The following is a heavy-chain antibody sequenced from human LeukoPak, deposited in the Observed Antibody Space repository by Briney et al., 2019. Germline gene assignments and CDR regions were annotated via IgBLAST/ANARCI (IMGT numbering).Heavy chain of an antibody. Sequence: GGSLRLSRAASGFTFSSYSMNWVRQAPGKGLEWVSSISSSSSYIYYADSVKGRFTISRDNAKNSLYLQMNSLRAEDTAVYYCARDISGSYPPFDYWGQGTLVTVSS. CDR1: GFTFSSYS. CDR2: ISSSSSYI. J-gene: IGHJ4*02. CDR3: ARDISGSYPPFDY. D-gene: IGHD1-26*01. V-gene: IGHV3-21*01.